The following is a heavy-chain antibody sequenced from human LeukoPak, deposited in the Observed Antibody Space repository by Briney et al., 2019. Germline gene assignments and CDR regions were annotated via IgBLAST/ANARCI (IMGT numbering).Heavy chain of an antibody. CDR2: INTNTGNP. D-gene: IGHD3-22*01. V-gene: IGHV7-4-1*02. Sequence: ASVKVSCKPSGYTFTSYAMNWVGQAPGQGLEWMGWINTNTGNPTYAQGFTGRFVFSLDTSVSTAYLQISSLKAEDTAVYYCARDHTPSLIPMIVVEDVFDIWGQGTMVTVSS. CDR1: GYTFTSYA. CDR3: ARDHTPSLIPMIVVEDVFDI. J-gene: IGHJ3*02.